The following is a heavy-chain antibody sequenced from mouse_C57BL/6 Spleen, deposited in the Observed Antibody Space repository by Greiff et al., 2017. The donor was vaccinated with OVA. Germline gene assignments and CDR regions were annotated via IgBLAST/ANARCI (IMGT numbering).Heavy chain of an antibody. J-gene: IGHJ2*01. Sequence: EVQLQQSGPELVKPGASVKISCKASGYTFTDYYMNWVKQSPGKSLEWIGDINPNNGGTRYNQKFKGKATLTVDKSSSTAYMELRSLTSEDSAVYYCARWEWDDYWGQGTTLTVSS. V-gene: IGHV1-26*01. D-gene: IGHD4-1*01. CDR3: ARWEWDDY. CDR1: GYTFTDYY. CDR2: INPNNGGT.